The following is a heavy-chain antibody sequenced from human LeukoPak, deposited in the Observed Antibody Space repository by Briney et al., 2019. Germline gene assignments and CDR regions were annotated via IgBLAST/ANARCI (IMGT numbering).Heavy chain of an antibody. J-gene: IGHJ4*02. CDR1: GFSLSTSGMR. Sequence: SGPALVKPTQTLTLTCTFSGFSLSTSGMRVSWIRQPPGKALEWLARIDWDDDKFYSTSLKTRLTISKDTSKNQVVLTMTNMDPVDTATYYCARMIIVAGSFDSWGQGNLVTVSS. CDR2: IDWDDDK. D-gene: IGHD5-12*01. V-gene: IGHV2-70*04. CDR3: ARMIIVAGSFDS.